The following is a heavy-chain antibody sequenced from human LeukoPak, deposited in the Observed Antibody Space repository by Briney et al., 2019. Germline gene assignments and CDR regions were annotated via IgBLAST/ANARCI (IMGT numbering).Heavy chain of an antibody. V-gene: IGHV3-21*01. CDR3: ARESGSGEFDY. D-gene: IGHD6-19*01. J-gene: IGHJ4*02. CDR1: RFTFSSYK. Sequence: GGSLRLSCAASRFTFSSYKVNGVRQAPGKGLEGVSSISSSSSYIYYADSVKGRFTISRDNARNSLYLQMNSLRAEDTAVYYCARESGSGEFDYWGQGTLVTVSS. CDR2: ISSSSSYI.